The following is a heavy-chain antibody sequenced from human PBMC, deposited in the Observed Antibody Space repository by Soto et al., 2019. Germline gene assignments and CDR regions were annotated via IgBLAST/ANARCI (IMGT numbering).Heavy chain of an antibody. V-gene: IGHV4-34*01. CDR1: GGSFSGYF. J-gene: IGHJ6*02. CDR3: ARRPSCINHSCSKDLFHVGLDV. Sequence: PSGTLTLTCALYGGSFSGYFWTWVRQAPGKGLEWIGEINHSGRTNTNPSLKSRIRTSVDTSKNQSSLGLSSVTAADTAFDYCARRPSCINHSCSKDLFHVGLDVWGEGTSVT. CDR2: INHSGRT. D-gene: IGHD2-8*01.